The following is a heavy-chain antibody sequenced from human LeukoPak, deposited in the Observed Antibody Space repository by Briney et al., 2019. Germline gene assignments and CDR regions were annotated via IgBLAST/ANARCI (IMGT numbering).Heavy chain of an antibody. J-gene: IGHJ4*02. CDR1: GFTFSGSA. D-gene: IGHD5-24*01. V-gene: IGHV3-73*01. Sequence: PGGSLRLSCAASGFTFSGSAMHWVRQASGKGLKWVGRIRSKANSYATAYAASVKGRFTISRDDSKNTAYLQMNSLKTEDTAVYYCTSRDGYNHTFNYWGQGTLVTVSS. CDR2: IRSKANSYAT. CDR3: TSRDGYNHTFNY.